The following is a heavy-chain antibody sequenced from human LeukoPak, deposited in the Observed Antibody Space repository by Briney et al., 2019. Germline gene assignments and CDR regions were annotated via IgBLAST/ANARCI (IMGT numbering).Heavy chain of an antibody. CDR3: ARDTHNCSSTSCSNYFDY. Sequence: PSETLSLTCTVSSGSISSYHWSWIRQPPGKGLEWIGYIYYSGSTNYNPSLKSRVTISVDTSKNQFSLKLSSVTAADTAVYYCARDTHNCSSTSCSNYFDYWGQGTLVTVSS. J-gene: IGHJ4*02. D-gene: IGHD2-2*01. CDR2: IYYSGST. V-gene: IGHV4-59*01. CDR1: SGSISSYH.